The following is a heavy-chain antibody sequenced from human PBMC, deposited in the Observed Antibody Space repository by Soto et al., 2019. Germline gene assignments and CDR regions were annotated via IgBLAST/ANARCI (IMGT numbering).Heavy chain of an antibody. D-gene: IGHD1-7*01. CDR1: GFTFSSYA. V-gene: IGHV3-30-3*01. Sequence: LRLSCAASGFTFSSYAMHWVRQAPGKGLEWVAVISYDGSNKYYADSVKGRFTISRDNSKNTLYLQMNSLRAEDTAVYYCARENLELPYYYYGMDVWGQGTTVTVSS. CDR2: ISYDGSNK. J-gene: IGHJ6*02. CDR3: ARENLELPYYYYGMDV.